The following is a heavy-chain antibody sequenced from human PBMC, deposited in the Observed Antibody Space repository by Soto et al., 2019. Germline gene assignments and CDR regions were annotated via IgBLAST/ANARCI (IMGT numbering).Heavy chain of an antibody. Sequence: SETLSLTCTVSGGSVSSGSYYWSWIRQPPGKGLEWIGYIYYSGSTNYNPSLKSRVTISVDTSKNQFSLKLSSVTAADTAVYYCASYPYYDFWXGPTIEGPGYYYYGMDVWGQGTTVTVSS. D-gene: IGHD3-3*01. V-gene: IGHV4-61*01. J-gene: IGHJ6*02. CDR1: GGSVSSGSYY. CDR3: ASYPYYDFWXGPTIEGPGYYYYGMDV. CDR2: IYYSGST.